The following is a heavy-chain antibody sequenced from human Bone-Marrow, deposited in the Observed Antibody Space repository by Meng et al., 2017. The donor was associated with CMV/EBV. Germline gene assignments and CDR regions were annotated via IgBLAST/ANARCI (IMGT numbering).Heavy chain of an antibody. CDR2: INPSGGST. Sequence: SGYTFTSYYMHWVRQAPGQGLEWMGIINPSGGSTSYAQKFQGRVTMTRDTSTSTVYMELSSLRSEDTAVYYCAREHCSSTSRSRFDYWGQGTLVTVSS. J-gene: IGHJ4*02. D-gene: IGHD2-2*01. CDR3: AREHCSSTSRSRFDY. CDR1: GYTFTSYY. V-gene: IGHV1-46*01.